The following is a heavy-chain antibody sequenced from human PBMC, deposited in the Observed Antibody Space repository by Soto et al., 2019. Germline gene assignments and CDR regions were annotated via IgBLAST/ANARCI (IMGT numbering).Heavy chain of an antibody. J-gene: IGHJ4*02. CDR1: GGSISSYY. V-gene: IGHV4-59*08. CDR2: IYYSGST. Sequence: QVQLQESGPGLVKPSETLSLTCTVSGGSISSYYWSWIRQPPGKGLEWIGYIYYSGSTNYNPSLRSQVTTSVDTAKNQFSLKLSSVTAADTAVYYCRGEPDGYCSGGSCYGLGYFDYWGQGTLVTVSS. CDR3: RGEPDGYCSGGSCYGLGYFDY. D-gene: IGHD2-15*01.